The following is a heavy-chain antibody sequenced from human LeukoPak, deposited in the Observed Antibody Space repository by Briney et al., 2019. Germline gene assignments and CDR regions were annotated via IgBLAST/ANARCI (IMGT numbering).Heavy chain of an antibody. J-gene: IGHJ4*02. CDR2: IRYDGSKE. CDR1: GFIFSSYG. V-gene: IGHV3-30*02. CDR3: ASQKRELDY. Sequence: GGSLRLSCAASGFIFSSYGMHWVRQAPGKGLTWVAFIRYDGSKEYYAESVKGRFTISRDNSENTLYLQMNSLRTEDTAVYYCASQKRELDYWGQGTLVTVSS. D-gene: IGHD1-1*01.